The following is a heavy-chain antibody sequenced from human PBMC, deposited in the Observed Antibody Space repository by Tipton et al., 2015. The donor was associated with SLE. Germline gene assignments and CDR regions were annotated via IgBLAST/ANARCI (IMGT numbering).Heavy chain of an antibody. CDR3: ARAENYDFWSGYYWFDP. D-gene: IGHD3-3*01. J-gene: IGHJ5*02. CDR1: GGSISSYY. Sequence: TLSLTCTVSGGSISSYYWSWIRQPPGKGLELIGYIYTSGSTNYNPSLKSRVTISVDTSKNQFSLKLSSVTAADTAVYYCARAENYDFWSGYYWFDPWGQGTLVTVSS. CDR2: IYTSGST. V-gene: IGHV4-4*08.